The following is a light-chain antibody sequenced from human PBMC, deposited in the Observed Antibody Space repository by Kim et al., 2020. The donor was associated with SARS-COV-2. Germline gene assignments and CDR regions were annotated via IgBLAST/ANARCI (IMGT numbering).Light chain of an antibody. Sequence: VTISCTGSSSNNGAGCDVHWYQQLPGTAPKLLIYGNSNRPSGVPDRFSGSKSGTSASLAITGLQAEDEADYYCQSYDSSLSGSGVFGGGTQLTVL. CDR2: GNS. CDR3: QSYDSSLSGSGV. CDR1: SSNNGAGCD. V-gene: IGLV1-40*01. J-gene: IGLJ2*01.